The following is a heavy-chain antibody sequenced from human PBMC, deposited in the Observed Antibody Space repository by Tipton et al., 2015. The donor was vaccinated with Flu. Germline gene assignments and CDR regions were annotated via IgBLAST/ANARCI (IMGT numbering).Heavy chain of an antibody. CDR1: GGSISSGRYY. CDR3: ARDYGSYWSYNWFDP. Sequence: TLSLTCTVSGGSISSGRYYWSWIRQPAGKGLEWIGRINTTGSTNYNPSLKSRLTISADTAKNQFFLRLTSVTAADSAVYYCARDYGSYWSYNWFDPWGQGTLVTVSS. V-gene: IGHV4-61*02. D-gene: IGHD6-19*01. J-gene: IGHJ5*02. CDR2: INTTGST.